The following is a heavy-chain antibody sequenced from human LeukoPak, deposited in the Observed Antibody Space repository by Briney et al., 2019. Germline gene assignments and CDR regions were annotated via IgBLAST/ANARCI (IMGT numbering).Heavy chain of an antibody. CDR3: AKAQYYYGSSHFDY. CDR2: IRGSASST. Sequence: PGGSLRLSCAASGFXFSNYAMSWVRQAPGKGLEWVSIIRGSASSTYYADSVKGRFTISRDNSKNTLYVQMNSLRAEDTAVYYCAKAQYYYGSSHFDYWGQGTLVTVSS. D-gene: IGHD3-22*01. CDR1: GFXFSNYA. J-gene: IGHJ4*02. V-gene: IGHV3-23*01.